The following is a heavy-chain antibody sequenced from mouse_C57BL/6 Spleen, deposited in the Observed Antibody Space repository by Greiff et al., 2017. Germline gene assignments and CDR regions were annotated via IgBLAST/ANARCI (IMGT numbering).Heavy chain of an antibody. D-gene: IGHD1-1*01. V-gene: IGHV1-80*01. CDR3: ARMDYGSSWFSY. CDR1: GYAFSSYW. CDR2: IYPGDGDT. Sequence: QVQLKQSGAELVKPGASVKISCKASGYAFSSYWMNWVKQRPGKGLEWIGQIYPGDGDTNYNGKFKGKATLTADKSSSTAYMQLSSLTSEDSAVYFCARMDYGSSWFSYWGQGTLVTVSA. J-gene: IGHJ3*01.